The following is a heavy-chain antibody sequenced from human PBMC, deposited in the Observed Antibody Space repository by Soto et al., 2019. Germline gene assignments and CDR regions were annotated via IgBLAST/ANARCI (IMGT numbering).Heavy chain of an antibody. CDR3: AGSKVWLHLGELSRYYYYMDV. J-gene: IGHJ6*03. V-gene: IGHV4-59*08. D-gene: IGHD3-16*02. CDR1: GGSISSYY. CDR2: IYYSGST. Sequence: PSVTLSLTYTVSGGSISSYYWSWIRQPPGKGLEWIGYIYYSGSTNYNPSLKSRVTISVDTSKNQFSLKLSSVIAADTAVYYCAGSKVWLHLGELSRYYYYMDVWGKGTTVTVSS.